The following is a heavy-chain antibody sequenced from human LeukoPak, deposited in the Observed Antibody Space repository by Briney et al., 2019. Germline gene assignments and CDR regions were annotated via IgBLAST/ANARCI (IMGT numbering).Heavy chain of an antibody. Sequence: PGGSLRLSCAASGFTFSIYSMNWVRQAPGKGLEWVSYISSSSSTIYYADSVKGRFTISRDNAKNSLYLQMNSLRAEDTAVYYCARDLSFLEWLPHPDHFDYWGQGTLVTVSS. CDR1: GFTFSIYS. V-gene: IGHV3-48*01. D-gene: IGHD3-3*02. J-gene: IGHJ4*02. CDR2: ISSSSSTI. CDR3: ARDLSFLEWLPHPDHFDY.